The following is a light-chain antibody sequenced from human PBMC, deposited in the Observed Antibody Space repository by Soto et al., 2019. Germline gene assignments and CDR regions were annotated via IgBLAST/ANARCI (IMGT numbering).Light chain of an antibody. CDR3: QQYRSSST. J-gene: IGKJ1*01. CDR2: GAS. Sequence: SCRARQRVSNHFAWYQQKPGQAPRLLIYGASSRATGIPDRFSGSGSGTDFSIPITRHELEQLSSHYCQQYRSSSTFDHETKVDIK. CDR1: QRVSNH. V-gene: IGKV3-20*01.